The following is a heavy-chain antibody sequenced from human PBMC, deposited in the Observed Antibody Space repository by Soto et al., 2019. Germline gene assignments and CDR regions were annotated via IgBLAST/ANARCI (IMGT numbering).Heavy chain of an antibody. J-gene: IGHJ4*02. CDR3: ARGVPVGAIGRFYFDS. Sequence: VGSLRLSCTASGFTFSTYGMHWVRQAPGKGLEWVAGIRYDGSNQYYADSVKGQFTISRDTSKNTLSLQLDSLRAEDTAVYYCARGVPVGAIGRFYFDSWGQGTLVTVSS. D-gene: IGHD1-26*01. V-gene: IGHV3-33*01. CDR1: GFTFSTYG. CDR2: IRYDGSNQ.